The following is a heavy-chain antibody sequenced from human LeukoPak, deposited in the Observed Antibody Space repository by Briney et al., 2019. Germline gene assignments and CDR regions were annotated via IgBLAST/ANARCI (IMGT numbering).Heavy chain of an antibody. CDR1: GFTFSDYW. J-gene: IGHJ4*02. D-gene: IGHD6-13*01. CDR2: ISSSSSYI. V-gene: IGHV3-21*01. Sequence: GGSLRLSCATSGFTFSDYWMGWVRQAPGKGLEWVSSISSSSSYIYYADSVKGRFTISRDNAKNSLYLQMNSLRAEDTAVYYCASGSSSWYSDYWGQGTLVTVSS. CDR3: ASGSSSWYSDY.